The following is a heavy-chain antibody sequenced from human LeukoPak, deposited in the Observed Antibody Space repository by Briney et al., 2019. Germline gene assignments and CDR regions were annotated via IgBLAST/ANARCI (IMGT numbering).Heavy chain of an antibody. CDR2: INHSGST. CDR1: GGSFSGYY. V-gene: IGHV4-34*01. J-gene: IGHJ3*02. Sequence: SETLSLTCAVYGGSFSGYYWSWIRQPPGKGLEWIGEINHSGSTNYNPSLKSRVTISVDTSKNQSSLKLSSVTAADTAVYYCARQSLVVDAFDIWGQGTMVTVSS. D-gene: IGHD2-15*01. CDR3: ARQSLVVDAFDI.